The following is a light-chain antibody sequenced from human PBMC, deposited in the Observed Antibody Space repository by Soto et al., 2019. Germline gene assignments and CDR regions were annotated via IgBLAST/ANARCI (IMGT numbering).Light chain of an antibody. CDR2: DAS. CDR1: QSINAW. V-gene: IGKV1-5*01. Sequence: IQMTQSPSTLSASVGDRVTLTCRASQSINAWLAWYQQKPGKAPKLLIYDASSLQSGVPSRFSGSGSGTEFTLTISGLQPDDFATYYCQHYNSYSEAFGQGTKVDI. CDR3: QHYNSYSEA. J-gene: IGKJ1*01.